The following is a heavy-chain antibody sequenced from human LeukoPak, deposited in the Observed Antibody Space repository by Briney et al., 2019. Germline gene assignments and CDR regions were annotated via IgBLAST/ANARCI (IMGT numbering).Heavy chain of an antibody. CDR2: INHSGST. D-gene: IGHD1-7*01. CDR1: GGSFSGYY. CDR3: ARYETTSYYYYGMDV. J-gene: IGHJ6*02. V-gene: IGHV4-34*01. Sequence: ETLSLTCAVYGGSFSGYYWSWIRQPPGKGLEWIGEINHSGSTNYNPSLKSRVTISVDTSKNQFSLKLSSVTAADTAVYYCARYETTSYYYYGMDVWGQGTTVTVSS.